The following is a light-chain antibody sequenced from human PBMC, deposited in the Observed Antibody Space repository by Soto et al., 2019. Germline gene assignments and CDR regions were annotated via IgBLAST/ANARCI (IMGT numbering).Light chain of an antibody. CDR2: EVS. CDR3: NSYTNTSPLV. CDR1: SADIGSHDY. V-gene: IGLV2-14*01. J-gene: IGLJ1*01. Sequence: QSVLAQPASVSGSPGQSITISCTGSSADIGSHDYVSWYQQHPGKVPKLIIYEVSKRPSGASDRFSGSKSGNAAYLSISGLQPEDEADYYCNSYTNTSPLVSGTGTKVT.